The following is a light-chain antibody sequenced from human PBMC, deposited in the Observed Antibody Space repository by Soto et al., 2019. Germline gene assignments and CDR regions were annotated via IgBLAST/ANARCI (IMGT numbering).Light chain of an antibody. Sequence: EVVLTQSPGTLSLSPGEGATLSCRAIQPVNSNYLAWYQQKPGQAPRLVISGTSNRATGIPDRFSGTGSGTDFTLIIRRLEPEDFAMYYCQQYGNSLTFGGGTQV. V-gene: IGKV3-20*01. CDR1: QPVNSNY. CDR3: QQYGNSLT. CDR2: GTS. J-gene: IGKJ4*01.